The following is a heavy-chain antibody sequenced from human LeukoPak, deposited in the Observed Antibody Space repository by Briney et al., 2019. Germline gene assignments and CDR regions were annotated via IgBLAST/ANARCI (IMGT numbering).Heavy chain of an antibody. Sequence: GGSLRLSCAASGFTVSSNYMSWVRQAPGKGLEWVSSISSSGGSTYYADSVKGRFTISRDNSKNTLYLQMNSLRAEDTAVYYCAYDSTGYYYRNIDYWGQGTLVTVSS. V-gene: IGHV3-23*01. CDR3: AYDSTGYYYRNIDY. J-gene: IGHJ4*02. CDR2: ISSSGGST. D-gene: IGHD3-22*01. CDR1: GFTVSSNY.